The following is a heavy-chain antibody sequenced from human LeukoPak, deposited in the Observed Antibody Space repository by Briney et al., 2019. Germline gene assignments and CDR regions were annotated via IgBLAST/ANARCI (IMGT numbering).Heavy chain of an antibody. V-gene: IGHV3-48*03. D-gene: IGHD5-18*01. J-gene: IGHJ4*02. CDR2: ISSSGSTI. CDR1: GFTFSSYE. Sequence: PGGSLRLSCAASGFTFSSYEMNWVRQAPGKGLEWVSYISSSGSTIYYADSVKGRFTISRDNAKNSLYLQMSSLRAEDTAVYYCAREQGKWVRGYNYGSNPDYWGQGTLVTVSS. CDR3: AREQGKWVRGYNYGSNPDY.